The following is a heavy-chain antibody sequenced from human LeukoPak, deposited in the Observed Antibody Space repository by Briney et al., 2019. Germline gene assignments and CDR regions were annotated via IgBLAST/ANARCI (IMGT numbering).Heavy chain of an antibody. CDR2: INSDGSST. CDR3: VNPGWYYDSSGYSYYYGMDV. Sequence: PGGSLRLSCAASGFTFSSYWMHWVRQAPGKGLVWVSRINSDGSSTTYADSVKGRFTISRDNAKNTLYLQMNSLRPDDTAVYYCVNPGWYYDSSGYSYYYGMDVWGQGTTVTVSS. J-gene: IGHJ6*02. D-gene: IGHD3-22*01. CDR1: GFTFSSYW. V-gene: IGHV3-74*01.